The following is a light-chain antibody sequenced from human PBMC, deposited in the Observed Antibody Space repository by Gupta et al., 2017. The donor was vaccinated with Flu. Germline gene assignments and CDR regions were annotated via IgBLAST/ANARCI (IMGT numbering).Light chain of an antibody. CDR3: QVWDSSSDYV. V-gene: IGLV3-21*02. CDR1: DIGTKN. J-gene: IGLJ1*01. CDR2: DES. Sequence: SFVLTQPPSVSVAPGQPAKIPCGGNDIGTKNVHWYQQKPGQAPVLVDYDESDRPSGIPERFSGSKSGSTATLTITRVEAGDEADYYCQVWDSSSDYVFGTGTKVTVL.